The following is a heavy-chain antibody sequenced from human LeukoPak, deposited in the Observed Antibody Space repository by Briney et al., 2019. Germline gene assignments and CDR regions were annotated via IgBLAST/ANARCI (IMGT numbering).Heavy chain of an antibody. CDR1: GFTFSSYA. CDR3: AKGLLGELLSGFDY. J-gene: IGHJ4*02. Sequence: PGGSLRLSCAASGFTFSSYAMSWVRQAPGKGLEWVSAISGSGGSTYYADSVKGRFTISRDNSKNTLYLQMNSLRAEDTAVYYRAKGLLGELLSGFDYWGQGTLVTVSS. D-gene: IGHD1-26*01. V-gene: IGHV3-23*01. CDR2: ISGSGGST.